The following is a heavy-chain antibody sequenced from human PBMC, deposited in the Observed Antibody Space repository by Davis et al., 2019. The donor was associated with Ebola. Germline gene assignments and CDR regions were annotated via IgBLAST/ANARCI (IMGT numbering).Heavy chain of an antibody. CDR3: ARDIGSVVVSDFGMDV. V-gene: IGHV3-7*01. J-gene: IGHJ6*04. CDR1: GFSFSNYE. CDR2: INPDGSAK. Sequence: GESLKISCAASGFSFSNYEMNWVRQAPGKGLEWVANINPDGSAKRYVDSVKGRFTIPRDNAMKSLFLQMTSLRAEDTAVYYCARDIGSVVVSDFGMDVWDKGTTVTVSS. D-gene: IGHD2-21*01.